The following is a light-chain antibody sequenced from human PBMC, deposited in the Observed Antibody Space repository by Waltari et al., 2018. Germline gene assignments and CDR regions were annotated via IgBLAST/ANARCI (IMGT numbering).Light chain of an antibody. V-gene: IGKV3-11*01. CDR1: QSVSRY. CDR3: HQRSNWPSYT. J-gene: IGKJ2*01. Sequence: EIVLTQSPATLSLSPGERATLSCRASQSVSRYLAWYQQKPGQAPRLLIYDASNRATGIPARFSGSGSGTDFTLTISSLEPEDFAVYYCHQRSNWPSYTFGQGTKLEIK. CDR2: DAS.